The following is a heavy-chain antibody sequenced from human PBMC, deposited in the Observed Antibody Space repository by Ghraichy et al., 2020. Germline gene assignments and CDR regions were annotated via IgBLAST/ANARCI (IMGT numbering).Heavy chain of an antibody. Sequence: SVKVSCKASGGTFSSYAISWVRQAPGQGLEWMGGIIPIFGTANYAQKFQGRVTITADESTSTAYMELSSLRSEDTVVYYCARTIFGVVGGYYYGMDVWGQGTTVTVSS. D-gene: IGHD3-3*01. CDR3: ARTIFGVVGGYYYGMDV. CDR1: GGTFSSYA. CDR2: IIPIFGTA. V-gene: IGHV1-69*13. J-gene: IGHJ6*02.